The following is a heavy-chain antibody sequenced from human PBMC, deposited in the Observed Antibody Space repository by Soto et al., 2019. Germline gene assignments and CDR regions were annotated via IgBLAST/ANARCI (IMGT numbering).Heavy chain of an antibody. CDR3: AKDRRAGGNSAFYFDL. V-gene: IGHV3-23*01. CDR1: VFKFRNYA. D-gene: IGHD3-16*01. CDR2: ISATGGGT. Sequence: WSLRLSCAASVFKFRNYAMSWVRQAPGKGLEWVSLISATGGGTYYADSVKGRFTISRDNSHNTLYLQVHSLTAEDTAVYYCAKDRRAGGNSAFYFDLWGQGAQVTVSS. J-gene: IGHJ5*02.